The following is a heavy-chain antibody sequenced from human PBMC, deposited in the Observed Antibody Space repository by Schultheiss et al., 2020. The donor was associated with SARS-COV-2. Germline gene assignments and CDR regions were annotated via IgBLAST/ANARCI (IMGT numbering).Heavy chain of an antibody. V-gene: IGHV4-61*05. J-gene: IGHJ5*02. CDR2: IYYSGST. D-gene: IGHD2-2*01. CDR1: GGSISSSSYY. Sequence: SETLSLTCTVSGGSISSSSYYWGWIRQPPGKGLEWIGYIYYSGSTNYNPSLKSRVTISVDTSKNQFSLKLSSVTAADTAVYYCARHGSAAIRQGWFDPWGQGTLVTVSS. CDR3: ARHGSAAIRQGWFDP.